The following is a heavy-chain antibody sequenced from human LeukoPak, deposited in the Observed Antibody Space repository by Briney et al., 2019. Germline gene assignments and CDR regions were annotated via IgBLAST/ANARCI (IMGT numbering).Heavy chain of an antibody. CDR1: GFSVSGYW. D-gene: IGHD6-13*01. V-gene: IGHV3-7*01. CDR3: AREWQGGIAAAGTRIEGDY. J-gene: IGHJ4*02. CDR2: IKQEGSEN. Sequence: GASLRLSCAVSGFSVSGYWMTRVRQAPGKWLEWVANIKQEGSENNCVDSVKGRFTISRDNAENSLFLQLNSLRVEDTAVYYCAREWQGGIAAAGTRIEGDYWGQGTLVAVSS.